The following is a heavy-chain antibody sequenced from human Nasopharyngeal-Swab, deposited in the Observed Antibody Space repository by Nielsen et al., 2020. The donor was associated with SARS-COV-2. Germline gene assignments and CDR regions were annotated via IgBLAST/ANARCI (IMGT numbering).Heavy chain of an antibody. CDR1: GGSISNYH. CDR2: IYYSGST. J-gene: IGHJ4*02. CDR3: ARRGEGYGDYLDY. V-gene: IGHV4-59*08. Sequence: ESLKISCIVSGGSISNYHCNWIRQPPGKVLEWIGYIYYSGSTNYNPSLKSRVTISVDTSKNQFSLKLSSVTAADTAVYYCARRGEGYGDYLDYWGQGTLVTVSS. D-gene: IGHD4-17*01.